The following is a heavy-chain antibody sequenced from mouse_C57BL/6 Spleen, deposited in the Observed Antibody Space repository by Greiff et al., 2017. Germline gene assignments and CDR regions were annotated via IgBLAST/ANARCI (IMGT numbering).Heavy chain of an antibody. CDR3: ARSGIDRGRFAY. V-gene: IGHV1-69*01. D-gene: IGHD3-1*01. J-gene: IGHJ3*01. CDR1: GYTFTSYW. CDR2: IDPSDSYT. Sequence: VQLQQPGAELVMPGASVKLSCKASGYTFTSYWMHWVKQRPGQGLEWIGEIDPSDSYTNYNQKFKGKSALTVDKSSSTAYMQLSSLTSEDSAVYYCARSGIDRGRFAYWGQGTLVTVSA.